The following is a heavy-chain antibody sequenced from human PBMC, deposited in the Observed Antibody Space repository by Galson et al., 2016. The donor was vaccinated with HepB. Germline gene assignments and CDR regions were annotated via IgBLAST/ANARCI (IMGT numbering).Heavy chain of an antibody. CDR3: TRTAGGYYYGLDV. D-gene: IGHD1-1*01. V-gene: IGHV3-9*01. J-gene: IGHJ6*02. CDR1: GFPFDEYA. Sequence: SLRLSCAASGFPFDEYALHWVRQAPGKGLEWVSGISWNSGTIVYADSVKGRLTISRDNAKSSLYLQMSRLTSEDTALYSCTRTAGGYYYGLDVWGQGTTVTVSS. CDR2: ISWNSGTI.